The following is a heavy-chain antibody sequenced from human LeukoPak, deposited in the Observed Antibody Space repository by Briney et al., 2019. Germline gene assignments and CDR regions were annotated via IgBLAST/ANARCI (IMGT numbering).Heavy chain of an antibody. CDR1: GFIFSSYG. CDR3: AKDGLMRLFDY. V-gene: IGHV3-30*18. D-gene: IGHD2-8*01. Sequence: TGGSLRLSCAASGFIFSSYGMYWGRQAPGKGLEWVAVISNDGNNKEYADSVKGRFTISRDNSKNTLYLQMNSLRADDAAVYHCAKDGLMRLFDYWGQGTLVTVSS. CDR2: ISNDGNNK. J-gene: IGHJ4*02.